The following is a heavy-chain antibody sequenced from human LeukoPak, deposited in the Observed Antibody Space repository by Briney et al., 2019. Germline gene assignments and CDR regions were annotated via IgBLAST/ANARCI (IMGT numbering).Heavy chain of an antibody. V-gene: IGHV1-69*06. Sequence: SVKVSCKASGGTFSSYAISWVRQAPGQGLEWMGGIIPIFGTANYAQKFQGRVTITADKSTSTAYMELSSLRSEDTAVYYCARNYDNGGGYFDYWGQGTLVTVSS. J-gene: IGHJ4*02. CDR2: IIPIFGTA. D-gene: IGHD3-22*01. CDR1: GGTFSSYA. CDR3: ARNYDNGGGYFDY.